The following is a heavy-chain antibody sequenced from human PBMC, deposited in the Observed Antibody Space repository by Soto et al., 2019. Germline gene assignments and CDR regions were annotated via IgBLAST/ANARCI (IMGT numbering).Heavy chain of an antibody. V-gene: IGHV4-59*11. CDR2: IYYTGNT. J-gene: IGHJ5*02. CDR1: GGSMTNLY. D-gene: IGHD2-21*02. Sequence: QMQLQASGPRLVKTSETLSLTCTVSGGSMTNLYWSWVRQTPGKRLEWIGYIYYTGNTYYNPSLKSRVTISVDTSKNQFSLRLNSVTAADPAVYYCARGGWSLDAWGQGALVTVSS. CDR3: ARGGWSLDA.